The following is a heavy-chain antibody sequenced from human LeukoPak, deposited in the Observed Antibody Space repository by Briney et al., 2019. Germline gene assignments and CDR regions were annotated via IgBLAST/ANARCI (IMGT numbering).Heavy chain of an antibody. J-gene: IGHJ4*02. CDR3: AKPPEVGATVGFFDY. Sequence: PGGSLRLSCAASGFTVSSNYMSWVRQAPGKGLEWVSVTYTGGSTNYADSVKGRFSISRDNSKNTLYLQMNSLRAEDTAVYYCAKPPEVGATVGFFDYWGQGTLVTVSS. CDR1: GFTVSSNY. CDR2: TYTGGST. V-gene: IGHV3-53*01. D-gene: IGHD1-26*01.